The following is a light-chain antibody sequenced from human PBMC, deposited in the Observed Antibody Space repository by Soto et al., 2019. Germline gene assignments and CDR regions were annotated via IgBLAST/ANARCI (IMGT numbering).Light chain of an antibody. CDR1: QSVSSSY. V-gene: IGKV3-20*01. CDR3: QQYGSSPKT. Sequence: EIVLTHSPGTLSLSPGERATLSCRASQSVSSSYLAWYQQKPGQAPRLLIYDASSRATGIPDRFSGSGSGTDFTLTISGLEPEDFAVYYCQQYGSSPKTFGQGIKV. CDR2: DAS. J-gene: IGKJ1*01.